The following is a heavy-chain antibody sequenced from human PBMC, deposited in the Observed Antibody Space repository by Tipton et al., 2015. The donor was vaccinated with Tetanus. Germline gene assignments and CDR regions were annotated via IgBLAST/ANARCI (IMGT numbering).Heavy chain of an antibody. CDR3: ARQSCSGGSCRFDP. CDR1: GGAIIVSNFY. J-gene: IGHJ5*02. CDR2: IHYTGST. D-gene: IGHD2-15*01. V-gene: IGHV4-39*01. Sequence: TLSLTCRVSGGAIIVSNFYWGWIRQPPGKGLEWVGGIHYTGSTFLNPSLKIRVTISVDTSKNQFSLNRTSVTAADTAFYYCARQSCSGGSCRFDPWGQGTLVTVSS.